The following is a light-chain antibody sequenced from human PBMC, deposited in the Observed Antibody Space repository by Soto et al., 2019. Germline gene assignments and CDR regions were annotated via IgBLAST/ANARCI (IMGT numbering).Light chain of an antibody. CDR1: QGISTY. J-gene: IGKJ4*01. Sequence: IRVTHSPSSLSSSTVDRVTIACRASQGISTYLNWYQQKPGKAPKLLIYAASSLQSGVPSRFSGSGSGTDFTLTITSLQPEDFATYYCQQSYSTPTFGGGSKVDIK. CDR2: AAS. CDR3: QQSYSTPT. V-gene: IGKV1-39*01.